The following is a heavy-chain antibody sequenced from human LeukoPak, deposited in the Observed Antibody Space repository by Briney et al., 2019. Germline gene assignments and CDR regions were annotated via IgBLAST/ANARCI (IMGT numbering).Heavy chain of an antibody. CDR3: ARHRTIQLWGDDAFDI. CDR2: IYYSGST. Sequence: SETLSLTCTVSGGSIGSYYRSWIRQPPGKGLEWIGYIYYSGSTNYNLSLKSRATISVDTSKNQFPLKLSSVTAADTTVYYCARHRTIQLWGDDAFDIWGQGTMVTVSS. CDR1: GGSIGSYY. V-gene: IGHV4-59*08. D-gene: IGHD5-18*01. J-gene: IGHJ3*02.